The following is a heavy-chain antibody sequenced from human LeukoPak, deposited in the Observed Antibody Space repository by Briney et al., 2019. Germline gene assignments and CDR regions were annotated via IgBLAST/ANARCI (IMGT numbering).Heavy chain of an antibody. CDR3: AKDPHGAVTTYYYYYYGMDV. D-gene: IGHD4-11*01. CDR1: GFTFSSYA. Sequence: GGSLRLSCAASGFTFSSYAMSWVRHAPGKGLGWVSAISGSGGTTYYTDSVKGRSTISRDNSKNTLYLQMNSLRAEDTAVYYCAKDPHGAVTTYYYYYYGMDVWGQGTTVTVSS. CDR2: ISGSGGTT. J-gene: IGHJ6*02. V-gene: IGHV3-23*01.